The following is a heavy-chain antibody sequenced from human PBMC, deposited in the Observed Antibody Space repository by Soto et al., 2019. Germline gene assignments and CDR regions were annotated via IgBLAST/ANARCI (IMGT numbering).Heavy chain of an antibody. CDR2: IIPIFGTV. J-gene: IGHJ6*02. Sequence: SVKVSCKASGGSFRTYTTSWVRQAPGQGLEWVGGIIPIFGTVNYAQKLRDRVTITADESTSTAYLQWNTLKASDTAMYYCARHISNFRYYYYAMDVWGQGTTVTVSS. D-gene: IGHD4-4*01. CDR1: GGSFRTYT. CDR3: ARHISNFRYYYYAMDV. V-gene: IGHV1-69*13.